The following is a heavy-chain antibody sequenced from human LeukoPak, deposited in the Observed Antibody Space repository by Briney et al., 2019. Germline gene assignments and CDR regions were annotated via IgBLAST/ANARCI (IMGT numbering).Heavy chain of an antibody. Sequence: PGGSLRLSCAASGFTFDDYAMHWVRQAPGKGLEWVSGISWNSGSIGYADSVKGRFTISRDNAKNSLYLQMNSLRAEDTALYYCARDHLYSSSWYPDSYYFDYWGQGTLVTVSS. D-gene: IGHD6-13*01. V-gene: IGHV3-9*01. CDR1: GFTFDDYA. CDR3: ARDHLYSSSWYPDSYYFDY. CDR2: ISWNSGSI. J-gene: IGHJ4*02.